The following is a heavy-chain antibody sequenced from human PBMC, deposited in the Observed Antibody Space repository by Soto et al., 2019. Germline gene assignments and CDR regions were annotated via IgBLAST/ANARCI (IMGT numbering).Heavy chain of an antibody. D-gene: IGHD2-2*01. CDR1: GFSFSVYA. CDR3: ARDSYRYCSSTTCYRWFDP. V-gene: IGHV3-30-3*01. CDR2: MSYDGSNR. Sequence: QVQLVESGGGVVQPGRSLRLSCAASGFSFSVYAMHWVRQAPGKGLEWVAVMSYDGSNRYYADSVKGRFTTSRDNSKNTIYLQMNSLRPEDSAVYYCARDSYRYCSSTTCYRWFDPWGQGTQVPVSS. J-gene: IGHJ5*02.